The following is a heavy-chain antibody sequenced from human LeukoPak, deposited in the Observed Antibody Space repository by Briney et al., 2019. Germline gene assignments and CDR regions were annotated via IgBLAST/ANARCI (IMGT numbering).Heavy chain of an antibody. CDR2: IYYSGST. CDR1: GGSISSYY. V-gene: IGHV4-59*01. D-gene: IGHD6-13*01. CDR3: ARSKYSSSWYWFDP. J-gene: IGHJ5*02. Sequence: SETLSLTCTVSGGSISSYYWSWIRQPPGKGLEWIGYIYYSGSTNYNPSLKIRVTISVDTSKNQFSLKLSSVTAADTAVYYCARSKYSSSWYWFDPWGQGTLVTVSS.